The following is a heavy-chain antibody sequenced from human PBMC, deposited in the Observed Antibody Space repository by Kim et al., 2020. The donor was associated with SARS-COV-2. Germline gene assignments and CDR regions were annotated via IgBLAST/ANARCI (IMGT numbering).Heavy chain of an antibody. D-gene: IGHD3-9*01. CDR1: GFTFSSYA. Sequence: GGSLRLSCAASGFTFSSYAMSWVRQAPGKGTEWVSAISGSGGSTYYADSVKGRFTISRDNSKNTLYLQMNSLRAEDTAVYYCAKDYDILTGYYPYFDYWGQGTLVTVSS. V-gene: IGHV3-23*01. CDR2: ISGSGGST. J-gene: IGHJ4*02. CDR3: AKDYDILTGYYPYFDY.